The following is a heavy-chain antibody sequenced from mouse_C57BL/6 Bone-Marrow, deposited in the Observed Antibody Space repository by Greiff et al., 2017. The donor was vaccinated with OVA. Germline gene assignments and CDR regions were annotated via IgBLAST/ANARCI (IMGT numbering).Heavy chain of an antibody. CDR2: INTNNGGT. J-gene: IGHJ4*01. CDR1: GYTFTDYY. V-gene: IGHV1-26*01. Sequence: EVQLQQSGPELVKPGASVKISCKASGYTFTDYYMNWVKQSHGKSLEWIGDINTNNGGTSYNQKFKGKATLTVDKYSSTAYMELRSLTSEDSAVYYAASRSRSYYGNYFFYAMDYWGQGTSVTVSS. D-gene: IGHD2-1*01. CDR3: ASRSRSYYGNYFFYAMDY.